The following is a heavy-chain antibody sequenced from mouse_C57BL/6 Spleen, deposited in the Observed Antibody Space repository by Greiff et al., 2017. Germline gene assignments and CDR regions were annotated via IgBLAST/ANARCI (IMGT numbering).Heavy chain of an antibody. CDR1: GYTFTSYW. J-gene: IGHJ1*03. Sequence: QVQLQQPGAELVKPGASVKLSCKASGYTFTSYWMQWVKQRPGQGLEWIGEIDPSDSYTNYNQKFKGKATLTVDTSSSTAYMQLSSLTAEDSAVYYCAREGNFDVWGTGTTVTVSS. CDR3: AREGNFDV. D-gene: IGHD3-3*01. V-gene: IGHV1-50*01. CDR2: IDPSDSYT.